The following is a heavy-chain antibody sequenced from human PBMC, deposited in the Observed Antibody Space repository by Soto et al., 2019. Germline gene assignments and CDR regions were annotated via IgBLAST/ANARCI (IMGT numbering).Heavy chain of an antibody. CDR3: AKDQGRSWYEIDY. J-gene: IGHJ4*02. CDR2: ISCSGGST. Sequence: EVQLLESGGGLVQPGGSLRLSCAASGFTFSNYAVTWVRQAPGKGLEWVSTISCSGGSTYYADYVKVRFTISRDNAKNTLYLQMNSLRAEDTAVYYCAKDQGRSWYEIDYWGQGTLVTASS. D-gene: IGHD6-13*01. V-gene: IGHV3-23*01. CDR1: GFTFSNYA.